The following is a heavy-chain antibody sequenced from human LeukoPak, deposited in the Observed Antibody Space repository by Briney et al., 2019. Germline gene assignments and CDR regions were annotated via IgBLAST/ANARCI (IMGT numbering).Heavy chain of an antibody. CDR1: GYSISSGYY. J-gene: IGHJ3*02. CDR2: IYHSGST. Sequence: PSETLSLTCAVSGYSISSGYYWGRIRQPPGMGLEWIGSIYHSGSTYYNPSLKSRVTISVDTSKNQFSLKLSSVTAADTAVYYCARVVVVIAPDAFDIWGQGTMVTVSS. D-gene: IGHD2-21*01. CDR3: ARVVVVIAPDAFDI. V-gene: IGHV4-38-2*01.